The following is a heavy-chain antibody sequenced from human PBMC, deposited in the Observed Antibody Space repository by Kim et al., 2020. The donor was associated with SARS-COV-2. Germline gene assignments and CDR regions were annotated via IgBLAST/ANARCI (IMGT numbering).Heavy chain of an antibody. Sequence: GESLKISCKASGYSFTSYWIGWVRQMPGKGLEWMGIIYPADSDTRYRPSFQGQVTISADKSISTAYLQWTSLTASDTAMYYCASAYYYDTTVYNHYAFD. V-gene: IGHV5-51*01. CDR2: IYPADSDT. CDR1: GYSFTSYW. D-gene: IGHD3-22*01. CDR3: ASAYYYDTTVYNHYAFD. J-gene: IGHJ3*02.